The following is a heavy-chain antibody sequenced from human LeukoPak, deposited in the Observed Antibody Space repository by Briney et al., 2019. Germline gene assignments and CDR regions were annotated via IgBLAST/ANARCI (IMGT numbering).Heavy chain of an antibody. CDR1: GFTFSTYG. V-gene: IGHV3-30*02. J-gene: IGHJ4*02. CDR2: IRYDGRNK. CDR3: AKDRIIDYYGSGSYYAYDY. D-gene: IGHD3-10*01. Sequence: GGSLRLSCAASGFTFSTYGMDWVRQAPGKGLERVAFIRYDGRNKYYADSVKCRFTISRDNSKNTLYLQMNSLRAEDTAVYYCAKDRIIDYYGSGSYYAYDYWGQGTLVTVSS.